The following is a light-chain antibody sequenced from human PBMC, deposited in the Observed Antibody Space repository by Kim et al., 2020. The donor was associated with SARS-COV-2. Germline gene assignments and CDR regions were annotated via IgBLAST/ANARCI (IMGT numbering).Light chain of an antibody. CDR2: DAS. CDR3: QQYEDFPYT. CDR1: QDIANY. Sequence: SASVGDRVTITCQASQDIANYLNWYQQRPGKAPKVLIYDASSVESGVPSRFSGRGFGTHFTFAITNLQPEDIGTYYCQQYEDFPYTFGQGTKVEI. J-gene: IGKJ2*01. V-gene: IGKV1-33*01.